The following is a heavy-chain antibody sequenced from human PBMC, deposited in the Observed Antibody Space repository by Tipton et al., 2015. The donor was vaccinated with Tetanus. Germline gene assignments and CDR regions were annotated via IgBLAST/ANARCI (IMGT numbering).Heavy chain of an antibody. Sequence: TLSLTCAVYGGSSSSFYWSWIRQPPGKGLEWIAFIHHSGLAFSKPSLKSRVSISIDTSQNQFSLKLASVTAADTAVYFCARANFDFSKKGPFDSWGQGILVIVSA. CDR1: GGSSSSFY. CDR2: IHHSGLA. J-gene: IGHJ4*02. D-gene: IGHD3-3*01. CDR3: ARANFDFSKKGPFDS. V-gene: IGHV4-34*01.